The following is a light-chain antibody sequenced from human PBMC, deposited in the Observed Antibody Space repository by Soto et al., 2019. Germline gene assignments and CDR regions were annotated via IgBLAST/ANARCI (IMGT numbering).Light chain of an antibody. CDR2: GAS. CDR3: QQYNNWPPWT. Sequence: EIVMTQSPATLSVSPGGRATLSCRASQSISDTLAWYQQKPGQAPRLLIYGASTRATGIPARFSGSGSGTEFTLTISSLQSEDCAVYYCQQYNNWPPWTFGQGTKVDIK. V-gene: IGKV3-15*01. J-gene: IGKJ1*01. CDR1: QSISDT.